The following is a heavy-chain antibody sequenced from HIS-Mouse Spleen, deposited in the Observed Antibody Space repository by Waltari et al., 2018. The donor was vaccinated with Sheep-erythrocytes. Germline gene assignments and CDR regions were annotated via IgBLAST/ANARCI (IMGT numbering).Heavy chain of an antibody. D-gene: IGHD7-27*01. V-gene: IGHV3-9*01. CDR1: GCTFDDYA. CDR2: ISWNSGSI. Sequence: EVQLVESGGGLVQPGRSLRLSCAASGCTFDDYAIHWVRQAPGKGLEWVSGISWNSGSIGYADSVKGRFTISRDNAKNSLYLQMNSLRAEDTALYYCAKAPGRRRYYFDYWGQGTLVTVS. J-gene: IGHJ4*02. CDR3: AKAPGRRRYYFDY.